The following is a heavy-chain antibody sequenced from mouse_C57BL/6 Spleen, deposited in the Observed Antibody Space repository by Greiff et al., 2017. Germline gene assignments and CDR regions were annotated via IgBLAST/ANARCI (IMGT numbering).Heavy chain of an antibody. Sequence: VQLQQSGAELVKPGASVKLSCTASGFNIKDYYMHWVKQRTEQGLEWIGRIDPEDGETKYAPKFQGKATITADTPSNTAYLQLSSLTSEDTAVYYCALYYGSSHWYFDVWGTGTTVTVSS. CDR2: IDPEDGET. V-gene: IGHV14-2*01. CDR3: ALYYGSSHWYFDV. J-gene: IGHJ1*03. CDR1: GFNIKDYY. D-gene: IGHD1-1*01.